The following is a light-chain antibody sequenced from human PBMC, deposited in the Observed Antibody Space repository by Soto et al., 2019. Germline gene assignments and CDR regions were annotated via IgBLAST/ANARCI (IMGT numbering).Light chain of an antibody. CDR1: QSVSSSQ. J-gene: IGKJ4*01. Sequence: EIVLTQSPGTLSLSPGERATLSCRASQSVSSSQLVWYQQKLGQAPRLLIYGASSRATGIPDRFSCSGSGTDFTLTISRLEPEDFAVYYCQHYGTSRLTFGGGTKVEIK. V-gene: IGKV3-20*01. CDR3: QHYGTSRLT. CDR2: GAS.